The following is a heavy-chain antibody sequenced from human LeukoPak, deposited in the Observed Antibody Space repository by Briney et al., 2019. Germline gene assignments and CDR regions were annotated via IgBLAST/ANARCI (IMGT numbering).Heavy chain of an antibody. CDR2: IYYSGST. CDR3: ARDHDY. Sequence: SETLSLTCTASGGSIRSYYWSWIRQPPGKGLEWIGYIYYSGSTNYNPSLKSRVTISVDTSKNQFSLKLSSVTAADTAVYYCARDHDYWGQGTLVTVSS. V-gene: IGHV4-59*01. CDR1: GGSIRSYY. J-gene: IGHJ4*02.